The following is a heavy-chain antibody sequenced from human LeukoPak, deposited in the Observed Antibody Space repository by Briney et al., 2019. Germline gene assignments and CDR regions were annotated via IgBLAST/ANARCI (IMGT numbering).Heavy chain of an antibody. V-gene: IGHV3-74*01. CDR3: VRGGPSTWS. J-gene: IGHJ5*02. Sequence: PGRSLRLSCAASGFTFKLYWMHWVRQVPGRGPVWVSRINHDGSDTIYADSVRGRFTISRDDAKNTLYLQMNNLRAEDTAVYYCVRGGPSTWSWGQETLVTVSS. D-gene: IGHD2-15*01. CDR1: GFTFKLYW. CDR2: INHDGSDT.